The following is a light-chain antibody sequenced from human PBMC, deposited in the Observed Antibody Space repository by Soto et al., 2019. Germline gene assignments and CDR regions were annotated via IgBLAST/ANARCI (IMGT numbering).Light chain of an antibody. V-gene: IGKV1-9*01. J-gene: IGKJ4*01. CDR2: AAS. CDR1: QDISSY. Sequence: DIQLTQSPSFLSASVGDRVTITCRASQDISSYLAWYQLKPGKAPKLLIYAASTLQSGVPSWFSGSGSGTEFPLTISTLQPEDFATYYCQQLTSYPLTFGGGTKVESK. CDR3: QQLTSYPLT.